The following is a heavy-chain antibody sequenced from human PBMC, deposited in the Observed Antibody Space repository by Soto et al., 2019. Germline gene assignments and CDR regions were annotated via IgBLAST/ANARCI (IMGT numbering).Heavy chain of an antibody. D-gene: IGHD3-10*01. Sequence: SVKVSCKASGGTFSSYAISWVRQAPGQGLEWMGGIIPIFGTANYAQKFQGRVTITADKSTSTAYMELSSLRSEDTAVYYCARDMVRGVMIGSGFDYWGQGTLVTVSS. J-gene: IGHJ4*02. V-gene: IGHV1-69*06. CDR1: GGTFSSYA. CDR3: ARDMVRGVMIGSGFDY. CDR2: IIPIFGTA.